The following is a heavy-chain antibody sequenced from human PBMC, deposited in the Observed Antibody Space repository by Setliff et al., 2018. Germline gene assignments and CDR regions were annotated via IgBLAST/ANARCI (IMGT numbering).Heavy chain of an antibody. J-gene: IGHJ3*02. D-gene: IGHD7-27*01. CDR1: GYTFTTYG. Sequence: ASVKVSCKASGYTFTTYGINWVRQAPGQGLEWMGWIGARNVKTNYAQKFQDRVTMTTDTPTSTGYMELRSLTSDDTGVYYCARRWETGDQDAYDIWGQGTKVTVSS. CDR2: IGARNVKT. CDR3: ARRWETGDQDAYDI. V-gene: IGHV1-18*04.